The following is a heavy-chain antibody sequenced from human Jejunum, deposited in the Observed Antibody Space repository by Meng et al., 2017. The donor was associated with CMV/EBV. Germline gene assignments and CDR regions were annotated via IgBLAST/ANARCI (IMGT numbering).Heavy chain of an antibody. CDR3: ARNWGPIDY. CDR2: INTDGTIT. V-gene: IGHV3-74*01. D-gene: IGHD7-27*01. J-gene: IGHJ4*02. CDR1: GFTFSSYW. Sequence: SCAASGFTFSSYWMHWVRQAPGKGLVWVSRINTDGTITNYADSVQGRFTISRDNARNSLYLQMNSLRAEDAAVYYCARNWGPIDYWGQGTLVTVSS.